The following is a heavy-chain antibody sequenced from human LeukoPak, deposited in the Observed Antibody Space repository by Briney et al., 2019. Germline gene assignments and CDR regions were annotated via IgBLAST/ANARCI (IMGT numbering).Heavy chain of an antibody. CDR3: ARVFRGYSYGYKDY. D-gene: IGHD5-18*01. Sequence: PGGSLRLSCAASGFTFSSYSMNWVRQAPGKGLEWVSYISSSSSTIYYADSVKGRFTISRDNAKNSLYLQMNSLRAEDTAVYYCARVFRGYSYGYKDYWGQGTLVTVSS. V-gene: IGHV3-48*01. J-gene: IGHJ4*02. CDR2: ISSSSSTI. CDR1: GFTFSSYS.